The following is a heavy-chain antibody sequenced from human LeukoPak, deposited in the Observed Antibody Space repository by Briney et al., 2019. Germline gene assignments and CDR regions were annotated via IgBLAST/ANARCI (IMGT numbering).Heavy chain of an antibody. CDR2: IYYSGST. V-gene: IGHV4-59*08. CDR1: GGSISSYY. Sequence: SETLSLTCTVSGGSISSYYWSWIRQPPGKGLEWIGYIYYSGSTNYNPSLKSRVTISVDTSKNQFSLKLSSVTAADTAVYYCARRKWFGDPGAFDIWGQGTMVTVSS. D-gene: IGHD3-10*01. CDR3: ARRKWFGDPGAFDI. J-gene: IGHJ3*02.